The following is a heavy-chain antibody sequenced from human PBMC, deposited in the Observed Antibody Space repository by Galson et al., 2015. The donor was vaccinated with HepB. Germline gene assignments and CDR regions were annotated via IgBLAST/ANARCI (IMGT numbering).Heavy chain of an antibody. J-gene: IGHJ4*02. CDR2: ISYDGSNK. CDR3: ATASSWDY. CDR1: GFTFSSYA. D-gene: IGHD6-13*01. V-gene: IGHV3-30*04. Sequence: SLRLSCAASGFTFSSYAMHWVRQAPGKGLEWVAVISYDGSNKYYADSVKGRFTISRDNSKNTLYLQMNSLRAEDTAVHYCATASSWDYWGQGTLVTVSS.